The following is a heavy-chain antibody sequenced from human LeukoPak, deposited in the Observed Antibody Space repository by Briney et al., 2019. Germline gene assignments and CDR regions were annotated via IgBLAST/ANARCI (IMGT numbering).Heavy chain of an antibody. Sequence: SETLSLTCSVSGVSVSQFFWSWIRQSPGLQLEWIGYISTSGSTNDNPSLNSRVSLSRDMAKNEVSLKLKSVSAADTGVYFCARHGSLSSSCYYVHYYMDVWGKGPRSPSP. CDR3: ARHGSLSSSCYYVHYYMDV. D-gene: IGHD3-22*01. CDR1: GVSVSQFF. J-gene: IGHJ6*03. V-gene: IGHV4-4*09. CDR2: ISTSGST.